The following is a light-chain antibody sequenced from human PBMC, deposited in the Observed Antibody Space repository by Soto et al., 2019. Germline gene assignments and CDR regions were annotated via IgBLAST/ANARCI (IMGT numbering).Light chain of an antibody. J-gene: IGKJ3*01. Sequence: QMTQTPSILSASVGERVIRTCRASQSIGNGLAWYQQKPGKAPKHLIYKASSLESGVPTRFSGSGSGTDFTLTISSLQPEDFATYYCQQYNSYVFGPGTKVDI. CDR2: KAS. V-gene: IGKV1-5*03. CDR1: QSIGNG. CDR3: QQYNSYV.